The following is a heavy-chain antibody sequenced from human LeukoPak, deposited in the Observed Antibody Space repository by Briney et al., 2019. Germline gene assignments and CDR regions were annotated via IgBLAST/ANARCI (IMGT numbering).Heavy chain of an antibody. CDR1: GGSISSGDYY. D-gene: IGHD3-22*01. V-gene: IGHV4-30-4*01. CDR3: ARPYYYDSRIDP. Sequence: KPSETLSLTCTVSGGSISSGDYYWSWIRQPPGKGLEWIAYMHYSGSTYYNPSLKSRVTMSADTSKNQLSLKLSSVTAADTAVYYCARPYYYDSRIDPWGQGILVTVSS. J-gene: IGHJ5*02. CDR2: MHYSGST.